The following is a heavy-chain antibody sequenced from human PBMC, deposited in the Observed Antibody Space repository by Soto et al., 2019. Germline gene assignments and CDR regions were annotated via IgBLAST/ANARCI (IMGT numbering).Heavy chain of an antibody. CDR3: ARPEGGYGSGYSWFDP. D-gene: IGHD5-12*01. J-gene: IGHJ5*02. CDR2: IHHTGST. Sequence: SESLSLTCSVSGRSISEINSYWGWIRQTPGEGLEWIGTIHHTGSTYYNPSLKSRVIISLDTSKNQFSLKLSSVTAADTALYYCARPEGGYGSGYSWFDPWGQGTRVTVSS. CDR1: GRSISEINSY. V-gene: IGHV4-39*01.